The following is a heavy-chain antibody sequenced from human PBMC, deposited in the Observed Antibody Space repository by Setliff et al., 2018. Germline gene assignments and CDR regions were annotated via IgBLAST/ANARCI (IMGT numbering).Heavy chain of an antibody. Sequence: ASVKVSCKASGYTLTNYYMHWVRQAPGQGLEWMGIINPSGGLTRYAQKFQGRVTMTRDTSTSAVYMEVSSLRSEDTAVYYCARDRYYNSWSGTSITAPHDAFDIWGQGTMVTVSS. CDR3: ARDRYYNSWSGTSITAPHDAFDI. D-gene: IGHD3-3*01. CDR1: GYTLTNYY. CDR2: INPSGGLT. J-gene: IGHJ3*02. V-gene: IGHV1-46*03.